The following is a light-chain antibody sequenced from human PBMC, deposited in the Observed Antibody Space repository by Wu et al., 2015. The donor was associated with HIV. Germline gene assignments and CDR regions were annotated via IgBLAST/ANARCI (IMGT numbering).Light chain of an antibody. J-gene: IGKJ1*01. Sequence: EIVMTQAPATLSVSPGERATLSCRASQSVRSNLACYQQKPGQAPRLLMYGASKRATDIPARFSGSGSGTEFTLTISSLQSEDVAVYYCQQYDNWPRRTFGQGPRWKSN. CDR2: GAS. CDR3: QQYDNWPRRT. V-gene: IGKV3-15*01. CDR1: QSVRSN.